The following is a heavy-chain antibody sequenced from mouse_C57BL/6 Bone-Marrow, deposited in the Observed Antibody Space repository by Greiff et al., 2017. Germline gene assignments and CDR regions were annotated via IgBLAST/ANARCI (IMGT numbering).Heavy chain of an antibody. D-gene: IGHD2-5*01. V-gene: IGHV1-54*01. CDR2: INPGSGGT. J-gene: IGHJ3*01. Sequence: VQLQQSGAELVRPGTSVKVSCKASGYAFTNYLIEWVKQRPGQGLEWIGVINPGSGGTNYNEKFKGKATLTADKSSSTAYMQLSSLTSEDSAVYFCARSAYYSNPFADWGQGTLVTVSA. CDR3: ARSAYYSNPFAD. CDR1: GYAFTNYL.